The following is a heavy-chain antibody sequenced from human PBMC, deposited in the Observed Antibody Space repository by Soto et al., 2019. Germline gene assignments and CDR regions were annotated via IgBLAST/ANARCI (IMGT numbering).Heavy chain of an antibody. V-gene: IGHV1-69*13. CDR2: IIPIFGTA. Sequence: GASVKVSCKASGGTFSSYAISWVRQAPGQGLEWMGGIIPIFGTANYAQKFQGRVTITADESTSTAYMELSSLRSEDTAVYYCARGSDDYVWGSYRSYYYYGMDVWGQGTTVTVSS. CDR1: GGTFSSYA. J-gene: IGHJ6*02. CDR3: ARGSDDYVWGSYRSYYYYGMDV. D-gene: IGHD3-16*02.